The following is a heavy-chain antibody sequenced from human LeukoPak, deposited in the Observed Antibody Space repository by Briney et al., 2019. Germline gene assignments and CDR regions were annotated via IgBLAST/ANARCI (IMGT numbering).Heavy chain of an antibody. J-gene: IGHJ6*02. Sequence: SETLSLTCTVSAGSMNYYFWTWLRQSPGKGLEWIAYISDSGSTNYNPSLKSRVTISADTSKNQFSLKLTSVTAADTAVYYCARDSTTIFGVDHYYYHGMDAWGQGTTVIVSS. D-gene: IGHD3-3*01. CDR1: AGSMNYYF. CDR2: ISDSGST. V-gene: IGHV4-59*01. CDR3: ARDSTTIFGVDHYYYHGMDA.